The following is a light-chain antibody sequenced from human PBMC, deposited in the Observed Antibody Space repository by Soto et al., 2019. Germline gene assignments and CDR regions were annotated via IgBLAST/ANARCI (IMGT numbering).Light chain of an antibody. CDR3: QQYNSAPWT. J-gene: IGKJ1*01. CDR2: DGS. V-gene: IGKV3-11*01. Sequence: EIVLTQSPGTLSLSPGDRATLSCRASQSVSGYLAWYQQKPGQAPRLLIYDGSHRAAGIPSRFSGSGSGTDFTLSITSLQSEDFGVYYCQQYNSAPWTFGQGTKVDIK. CDR1: QSVSGY.